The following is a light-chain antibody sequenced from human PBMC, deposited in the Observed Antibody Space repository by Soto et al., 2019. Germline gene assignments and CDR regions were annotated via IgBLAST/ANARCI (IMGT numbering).Light chain of an antibody. CDR2: EVS. CDR1: SSDVGSYNL. J-gene: IGLJ1*01. Sequence: QAVRNQPASVSGSPVQSITISCTGTSSDVGSYNLVSWYQQHPGKAPKLMIYEVSKRPSGVSNRFSGSKSGNTASLTISGLQAEDEADYYCCSYAGSSTYVFGTGTKVTVL. CDR3: CSYAGSSTYV. V-gene: IGLV2-23*02.